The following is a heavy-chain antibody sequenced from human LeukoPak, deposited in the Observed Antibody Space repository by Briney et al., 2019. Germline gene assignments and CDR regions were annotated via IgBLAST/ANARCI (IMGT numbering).Heavy chain of an antibody. CDR1: GYTFTSYG. V-gene: IGHV1-2*02. J-gene: IGHJ5*02. D-gene: IGHD3-22*01. CDR3: ALMASARGSGYTVNWFDP. Sequence: ASVKVSCKASGYTFTSYGISWVRQAPGQGLEWMGWINPNSGGTNYAQKFQGRVTMTRDTSISTAYMELSRLRSDDTAVYYCALMASARGSGYTVNWFDPWGQGTLVTVSS. CDR2: INPNSGGT.